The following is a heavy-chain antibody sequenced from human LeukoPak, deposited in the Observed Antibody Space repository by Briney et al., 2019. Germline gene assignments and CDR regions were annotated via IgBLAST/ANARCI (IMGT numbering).Heavy chain of an antibody. J-gene: IGHJ6*02. D-gene: IGHD4-4*01. CDR3: ARLWDNTVTTGRGYHYYYDMDV. V-gene: IGHV4-4*07. Sequence: SETLSLTCTVSGGSISSYYWSWIRQPAGKGLEWIGRIYTSGSTNYNPSLKSRVTLSVDTSKNQFSLRLSSVTAVDTAVYYCARLWDNTVTTGRGYHYYYDMDVWGQGTTVTVSS. CDR1: GGSISSYY. CDR2: IYTSGST.